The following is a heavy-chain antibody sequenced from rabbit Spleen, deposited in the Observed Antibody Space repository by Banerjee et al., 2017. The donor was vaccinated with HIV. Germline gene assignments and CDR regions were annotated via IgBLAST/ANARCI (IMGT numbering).Heavy chain of an antibody. J-gene: IGHJ4*01. CDR3: VRDTWHFNL. D-gene: IGHD3-1*01. CDR2: IYNGDGTT. CDR1: GFSLSSYY. Sequence: QQQLEESGGGLVKPGGTLTLTCKVSGFSLSSYYMCWVRQAPGKGLELIACIYNGDGTTWYANWVNGRFTISRSTNLNTVDLKMTSLTAADTATYFCVRDTWHFNLWGPGTLVTVS. V-gene: IGHV1S43*01.